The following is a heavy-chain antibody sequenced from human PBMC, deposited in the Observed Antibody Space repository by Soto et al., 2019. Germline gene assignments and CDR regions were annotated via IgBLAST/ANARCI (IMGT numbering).Heavy chain of an antibody. D-gene: IGHD3-3*01. Sequence: QVQLVESGGGVVQPGRSLRLSCAASGFTFSSYAMHWVRQAPGKGLEWVAVISYDGSNKYYADSVKGRFTISRDNSKNTLYLQMNILRAEDTAVYYCAREIERLLGYWGQGTLVTVSS. V-gene: IGHV3-30-3*01. J-gene: IGHJ4*02. CDR2: ISYDGSNK. CDR1: GFTFSSYA. CDR3: AREIERLLGY.